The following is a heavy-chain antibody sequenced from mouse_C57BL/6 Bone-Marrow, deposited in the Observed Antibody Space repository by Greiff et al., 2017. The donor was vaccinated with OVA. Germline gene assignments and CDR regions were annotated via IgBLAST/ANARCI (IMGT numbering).Heavy chain of an antibody. CDR2: IYPGGGYT. V-gene: IGHV1-63*01. Sequence: VKLQESGAELVRPGTSVKMSCKASGYTFTNYWIGWAKQRPGHGLEWIGDIYPGGGYTNYNEKFKGKATLTADKSSSTAYMQFSSLTSEDSAIYYCARGGIYFDYWGQGTTLTVSS. CDR1: GYTFTNYW. J-gene: IGHJ2*01. CDR3: ARGGIYFDY.